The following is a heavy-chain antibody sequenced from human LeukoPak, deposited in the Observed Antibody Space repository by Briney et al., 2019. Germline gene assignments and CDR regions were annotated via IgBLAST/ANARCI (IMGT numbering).Heavy chain of an antibody. CDR2: ISSSSSTI. V-gene: IGHV3-48*01. CDR1: GFTFSSYS. D-gene: IGHD5-12*01. CDR3: ARDYEWLRF. J-gene: IGHJ4*02. Sequence: GGSLRLSCAASGFTFSSYSMNWVRQAPGKGLEWVSYISSSSSTIYYADSVKGRFTISRDNAKNSLYLQMNSLRAEDMAVYYCARDYEWLRFWGQGTLVTVSS.